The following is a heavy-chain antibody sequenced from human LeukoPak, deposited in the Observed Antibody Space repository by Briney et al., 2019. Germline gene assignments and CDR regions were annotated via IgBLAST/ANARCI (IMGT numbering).Heavy chain of an antibody. CDR2: IYSGGRT. V-gene: IGHV3-53*01. J-gene: IGHJ4*02. Sequence: GGSLRLSCAASGFTVSSNYMSWVRQAPGKGLEWVSVIYSGGRTYYAESVKGRFTISRDISKNTLYLQMNSLTAEDTAVYYCARDLCSGGSCNKYWGQGTLVTASS. CDR3: ARDLCSGGSCNKY. CDR1: GFTVSSNY. D-gene: IGHD2-15*01.